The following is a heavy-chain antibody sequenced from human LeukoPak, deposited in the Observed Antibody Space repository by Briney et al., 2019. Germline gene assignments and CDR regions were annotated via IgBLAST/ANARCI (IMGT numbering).Heavy chain of an antibody. J-gene: IGHJ4*02. CDR2: IIPIFGTA. CDR3: ATAARYSSGWYSIDY. CDR1: RGTFSNYA. Sequence: SVKVSCKASRGTFSNYAISWVRQAPGQGLEWMGGIIPIFGTANYAQKLQGRVTITADESTSTAYMELSSLRSEDTAVYYCATAARYSSGWYSIDYWGQGTLVTVSS. D-gene: IGHD6-19*01. V-gene: IGHV1-69*13.